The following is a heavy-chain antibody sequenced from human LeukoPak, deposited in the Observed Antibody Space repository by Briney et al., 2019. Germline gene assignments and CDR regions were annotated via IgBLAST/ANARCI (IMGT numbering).Heavy chain of an antibody. V-gene: IGHV1-18*01. D-gene: IGHD6-19*01. CDR2: ISAYNGNT. J-gene: IGHJ4*02. CDR1: GYTFTSYG. Sequence: ASVKVSRKASGYTFTSYGISWVRQAPGQGLEWMGWISAYNGNTNYAQKLQGRVTMTTDTSTSTAYMELRSLRSDDTAVYYCARGGSSGWRTPNDDYWGQGTLVTVSS. CDR3: ARGGSSGWRTPNDDY.